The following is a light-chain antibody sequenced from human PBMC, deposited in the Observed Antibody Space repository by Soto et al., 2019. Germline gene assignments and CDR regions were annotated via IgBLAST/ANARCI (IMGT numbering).Light chain of an antibody. CDR3: QQCYNWPLT. CDR1: QSISSS. CDR2: GAS. J-gene: IGKJ4*01. V-gene: IGKV3-15*01. Sequence: EIVMTQSPATLSVSPGERATLSCRASQSISSSLAWYQQKPGQAPRLLIYGASTRATGVPARFSGSGSGTEDEPTISSLQSEDFAVYYCQQCYNWPLTFGGGTKVEIK.